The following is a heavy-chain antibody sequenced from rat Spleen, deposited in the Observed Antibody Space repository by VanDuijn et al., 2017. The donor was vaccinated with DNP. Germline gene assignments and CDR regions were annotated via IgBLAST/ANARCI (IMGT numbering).Heavy chain of an antibody. CDR3: AGRIRGSFAF. V-gene: IGHV3-1*01. D-gene: IGHD4-4*01. Sequence: EVQLQESGPGLVKPSQSLSLTCSVTDYSITNNYWGWIRKFPGNKMEWMGYISYSGGTSYNPSLKSQISITRDTSKNQFFLQLTSVTTEDTATYFCAGRIRGSFAFWGQGTLVTVSS. CDR1: DYSITNNY. CDR2: ISYSGGT. J-gene: IGHJ3*01.